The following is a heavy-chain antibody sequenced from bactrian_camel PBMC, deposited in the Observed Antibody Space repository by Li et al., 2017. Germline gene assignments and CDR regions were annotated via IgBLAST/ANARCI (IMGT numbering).Heavy chain of an antibody. V-gene: IGHV3S55*01. D-gene: IGHD1*01. J-gene: IGHJ4*01. CDR2: LDRHGIA. Sequence: VQLVESGGGSVQAGGSLTLSCVASGIYAGRGAYCMAWFRQAPGKEREAVAVLDRHGIATYADSVQGRFTTSKGNAQAQNTLYLLYLQMNGVKPEDTGTYYCAAEAGGFGTKCTLNPSKYNYWGYGTQVTVS. CDR1: GIYAGRGA. CDR3: AAEAGGFGTKCTLNPSKYNY.